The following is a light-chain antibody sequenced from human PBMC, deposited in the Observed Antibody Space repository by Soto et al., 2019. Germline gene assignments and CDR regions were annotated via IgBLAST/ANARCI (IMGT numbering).Light chain of an antibody. V-gene: IGKV3-20*01. CDR1: ESLRRNY. CDR3: QQYGRSPLYS. Sequence: EIVLTQSPGTLSLSPGERATLSCWASESLRRNYLTWYQQKSGQAPRLLIYGASTRDTGIPDRFSGIGSVTDFTLTISRVEPEDSAVYYCQQYGRSPLYSFGQGTKVEIK. CDR2: GAS. J-gene: IGKJ2*01.